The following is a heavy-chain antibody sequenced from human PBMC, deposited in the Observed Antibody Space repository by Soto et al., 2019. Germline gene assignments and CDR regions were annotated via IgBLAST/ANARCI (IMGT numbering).Heavy chain of an antibody. CDR1: GGTFGNSA. Sequence: QVQLVQSGAEVKKPGSSVTVSCKASGGTFGNSAISWVRQAPGQGLEWMGGLIPIFPTPNYAQKYQGRVGITADEPTRTADMELTSLRPEATAAYYCAREKDRQQLGGNYYYGIDVWGQGTTVTVSS. CDR3: AREKDRQQLGGNYYYGIDV. CDR2: LIPIFPTP. V-gene: IGHV1-69*12. D-gene: IGHD3-3*02. J-gene: IGHJ6*02.